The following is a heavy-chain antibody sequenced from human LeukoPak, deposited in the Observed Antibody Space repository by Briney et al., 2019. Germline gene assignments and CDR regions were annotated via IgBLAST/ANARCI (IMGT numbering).Heavy chain of an antibody. CDR1: GFTFSSYS. V-gene: IGHV3-21*01. D-gene: IGHD4-23*01. Sequence: GGSLRLSCAASGFTFSSYSMNWVRQAPGKGLKWVSSISSSSSYIYYADSVKGRFTISRDNAKNSLYLQMNSLRAEDTAVYYCARVFYGGNSAFDYWGQGTLVTVSS. CDR2: ISSSSSYI. J-gene: IGHJ4*02. CDR3: ARVFYGGNSAFDY.